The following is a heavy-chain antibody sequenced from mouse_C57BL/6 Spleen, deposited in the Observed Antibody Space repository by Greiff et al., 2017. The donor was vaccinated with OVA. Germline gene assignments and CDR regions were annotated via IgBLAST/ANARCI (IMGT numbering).Heavy chain of an antibody. D-gene: IGHD1-3*01. CDR2: INSDGGST. Sequence: EVKLMESGGGLVQPGESLKLSCESNEYEFPSHDMSWVRKTPEKRLELVAAINSDGGSTYYPDTMERRFIISRDNTKKTLYLQMSSLRAEDTALYDCARQSKGWYFDVWGTGTTVTVSS. CDR1: EYEFPSHD. V-gene: IGHV5-2*01. CDR3: ARQSKGWYFDV. J-gene: IGHJ1*03.